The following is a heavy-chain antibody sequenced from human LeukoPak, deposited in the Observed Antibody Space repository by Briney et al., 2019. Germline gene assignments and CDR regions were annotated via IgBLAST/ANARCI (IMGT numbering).Heavy chain of an antibody. CDR3: ARKTMTTVTN. D-gene: IGHD4-17*01. V-gene: IGHV4-59*08. CDR2: IYYSGST. Sequence: PSETLSLTCTVSGGSISSYYWSWIRPPPGKGLEWIGYIYYSGSTNYNPSLKSRVTISVDTSKNQFSLKLSSVTAADTAVYYCARKTMTTVTNWGQGTLVTVSS. J-gene: IGHJ4*02. CDR1: GGSISSYY.